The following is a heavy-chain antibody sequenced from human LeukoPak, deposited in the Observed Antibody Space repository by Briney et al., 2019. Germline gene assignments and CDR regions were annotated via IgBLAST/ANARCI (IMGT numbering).Heavy chain of an antibody. Sequence: PGGSLRLPCAASGFTFTTYGMHWVRRAPGKGLEWVAVIWNDGTNTYYADSVKGRFTISRDNSKNMLYLQMNSLRAEDTAVYYCARGLYCTSTSCYFGGGDYYYYMDVWGKGTTVTVSS. CDR1: GFTFTTYG. CDR3: ARGLYCTSTSCYFGGGDYYYYMDV. D-gene: IGHD2-2*01. CDR2: IWNDGTNT. V-gene: IGHV3-33*01. J-gene: IGHJ6*03.